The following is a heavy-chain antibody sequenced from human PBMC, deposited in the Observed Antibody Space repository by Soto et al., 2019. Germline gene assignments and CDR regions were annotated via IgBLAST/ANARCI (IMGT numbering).Heavy chain of an antibody. V-gene: IGHV5-51*01. CDR3: ARNVGYGGKSMDY. CDR1: GDSFNTYW. D-gene: IGHD4-17*01. Sequence: PGESLKISCKGSGDSFNTYWIGWVRQMPGQGLEWMGIIRPTDSDTRYSPSFQGQVTISADKSISTAYLQWSSLKASDTAMYYCARNVGYGGKSMDYWGQGTLVTVYS. J-gene: IGHJ4*02. CDR2: IRPTDSDT.